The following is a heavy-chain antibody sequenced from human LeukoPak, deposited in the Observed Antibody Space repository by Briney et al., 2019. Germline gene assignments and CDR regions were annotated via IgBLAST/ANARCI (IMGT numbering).Heavy chain of an antibody. CDR1: GVSITGISYY. CDR3: ARFWYYGSGSLGYYFDY. D-gene: IGHD3-10*01. V-gene: IGHV4-39*07. Sequence: SETLSLTRSVSGVSITGISYYWGWIRQPPGKGLEWIGSIYYSGSASYNPSLKSRVTISVDTSKNQFSLKLSSVTAADTAVYYCARFWYYGSGSLGYYFDYWGQGTLVTVSS. J-gene: IGHJ4*02. CDR2: IYYSGSA.